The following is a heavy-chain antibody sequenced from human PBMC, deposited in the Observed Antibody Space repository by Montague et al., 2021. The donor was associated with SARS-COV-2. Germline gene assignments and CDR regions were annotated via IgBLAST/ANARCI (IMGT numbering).Heavy chain of an antibody. D-gene: IGHD2-15*01. V-gene: IGHV4-39*07. J-gene: IGHJ6*02. CDR1: GGSISSSNYY. CDR3: ARDDIVLQCVTKCMDV. CDR2: MYYSRST. Sequence: SETLSLTCSVSGGSISSSNYYWRWIRQPPGKGLEWIGNMYYSRSTYYNLYLKSRVTISIDTSKNQFYLKLISVTAADTAVYYCARDDIVLQCVTKCMDVWGQGTTVTVSS.